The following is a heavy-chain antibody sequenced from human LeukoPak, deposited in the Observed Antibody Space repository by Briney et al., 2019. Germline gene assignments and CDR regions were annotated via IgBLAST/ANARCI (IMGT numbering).Heavy chain of an antibody. D-gene: IGHD3-3*01. J-gene: IGHJ3*02. Sequence: ASVKVSCKVSGYTLTELSMHWVRQAPGKGLEWMGGFDPEDGETIYAQKFQGRVTMTEDTSTDTAYMELSSLRSEDTAVYYCATDAKDLRFLEGAFDIWGQGTMVTASS. CDR1: GYTLTELS. V-gene: IGHV1-24*01. CDR3: ATDAKDLRFLEGAFDI. CDR2: FDPEDGET.